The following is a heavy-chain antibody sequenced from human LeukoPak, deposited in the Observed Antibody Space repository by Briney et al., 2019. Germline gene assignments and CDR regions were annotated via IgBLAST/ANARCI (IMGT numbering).Heavy chain of an antibody. J-gene: IGHJ4*02. CDR1: GGTFSSYA. CDR2: IIPIFGTA. CDR3: ARANYYASGTLFDY. D-gene: IGHD3-10*01. V-gene: IGHV1-69*05. Sequence: GASVKVSCKASGGTFSSYAISWVRQAPGQGLEWMGGIIPIFGTANYAQKFQGRVTITTDESTSTAYMELSSLRSEDTAVYYCARANYYASGTLFDYWGQGTLVTVSS.